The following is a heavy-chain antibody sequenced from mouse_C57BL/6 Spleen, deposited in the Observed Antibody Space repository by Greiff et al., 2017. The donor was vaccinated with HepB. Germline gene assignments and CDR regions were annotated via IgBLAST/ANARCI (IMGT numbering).Heavy chain of an antibody. CDR3: DRRYGSNPYAMDY. CDR1: GFTFSSYG. CDR2: ISSGGSYT. D-gene: IGHD2-2*01. Sequence: EVKLLESGGDLVKPGGSLKLSCAASGFTFSSYGMSWVRQTPDKRLEWVATISSGGSYTYYPDSVKGRFTISRDNAKNTLYLQMSSLTSEDAAMYYCDRRYGSNPYAMDYWGQGTSVTVSS. J-gene: IGHJ4*01. V-gene: IGHV5-6*02.